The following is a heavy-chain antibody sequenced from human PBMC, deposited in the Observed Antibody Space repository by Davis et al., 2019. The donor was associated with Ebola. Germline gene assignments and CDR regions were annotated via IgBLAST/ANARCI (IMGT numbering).Heavy chain of an antibody. Sequence: GESLKISCAASGFTVSSNYMSWVRQAPGKGLEWVSVIYSGGSTYYADSVKGRFTISRENAKNSLYLQMSSLRVEDTAVYYCARDTTVAGGGQNYWGQGTLVTVSA. CDR1: GFTVSSNY. J-gene: IGHJ4*02. D-gene: IGHD6-13*01. CDR2: IYSGGST. CDR3: ARDTTVAGGGQNY. V-gene: IGHV3-53*01.